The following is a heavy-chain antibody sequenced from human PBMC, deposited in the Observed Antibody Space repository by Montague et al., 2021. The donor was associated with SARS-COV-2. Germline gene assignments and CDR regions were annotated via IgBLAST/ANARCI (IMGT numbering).Heavy chain of an antibody. CDR3: ARHQHVGGVRP. CDR2: IYYSGST. CDR1: GVSLSSSSFY. V-gene: IGHV4-61*01. J-gene: IGHJ5*02. Sequence: SETLSLTCTVSGVSLSSSSFYWSWIRQPPGKGLEWIGYIYYSGSTNYNPSLKSRVTISVDTSKNQFSLKLSSVTAADTAVYYCARHQHVGGVRPWGQGTLVTVSS. D-gene: IGHD2-8*02.